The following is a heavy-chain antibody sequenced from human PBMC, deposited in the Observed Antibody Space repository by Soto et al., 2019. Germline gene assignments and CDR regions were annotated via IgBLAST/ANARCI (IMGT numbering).Heavy chain of an antibody. D-gene: IGHD3-3*01. Sequence: SETLSLTCTVSGGSISSYYWSWIRQPPGKGLEWIGYIYYSGSTNYNPSLKSRVTISVDTSKNQFSLKLSSVTAADTAVYYCARSDFWSGYLSVWGKGTTVTVSS. CDR2: IYYSGST. CDR3: ARSDFWSGYLSV. J-gene: IGHJ6*04. V-gene: IGHV4-59*08. CDR1: GGSISSYY.